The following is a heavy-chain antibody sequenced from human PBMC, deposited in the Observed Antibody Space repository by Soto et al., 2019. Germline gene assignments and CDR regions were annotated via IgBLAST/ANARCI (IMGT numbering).Heavy chain of an antibody. CDR1: GYTFTHYY. CDR3: ARDLAAGDN. V-gene: IGHV1-46*01. CDR2: INPASGST. Sequence: QVQLVQSGAEVKKPGASVKLSCRTSGYTFTHYYIHWVRQAPGQGLEWLGIINPASGSTNYAQDFQGRVTWTMDTSTTTVYLDLSGVRAEDTAIFYCARDLAAGDNWGQGTLVTVSS. D-gene: IGHD6-13*01. J-gene: IGHJ4*02.